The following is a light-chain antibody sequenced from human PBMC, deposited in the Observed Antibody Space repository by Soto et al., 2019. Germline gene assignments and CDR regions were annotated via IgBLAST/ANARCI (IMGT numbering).Light chain of an antibody. Sequence: QLVLTQSPSASASLGASVKLTCTLSSGHSSYAIAWHQQQPEKGPRYLMKLNSDGSHYKGDGIPDRFSGSSSGAERYLTISSLQSEDEADYYCQTWGTGIQLFGGGTKLTVL. J-gene: IGLJ2*01. V-gene: IGLV4-69*01. CDR2: LNSDGSH. CDR1: SGHSSYA. CDR3: QTWGTGIQL.